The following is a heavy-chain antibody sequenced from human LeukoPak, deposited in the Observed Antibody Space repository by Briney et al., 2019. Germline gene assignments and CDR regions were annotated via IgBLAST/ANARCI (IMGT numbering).Heavy chain of an antibody. Sequence: GGSLRLSCAASGFTFSSYRMSWVRQAPGKGLEWVANIKQDGSEKYYVDSVKGRFTISRDNAKNSLYLQMNSLGAEDTAVYYCARDYYDSRDYYLFDYWGQGTLVTVSS. V-gene: IGHV3-7*01. CDR1: GFTFSSYR. CDR3: ARDYYDSRDYYLFDY. J-gene: IGHJ4*02. CDR2: IKQDGSEK. D-gene: IGHD3-22*01.